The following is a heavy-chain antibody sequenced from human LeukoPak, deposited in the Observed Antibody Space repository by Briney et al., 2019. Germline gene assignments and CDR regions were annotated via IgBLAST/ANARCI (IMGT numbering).Heavy chain of an antibody. J-gene: IGHJ4*02. D-gene: IGHD1-26*01. V-gene: IGHV1-2*02. CDR2: INPNSGGT. CDR3: ARDPGWSRPSNLFDY. Sequence: GASVKVSCKASGYTFTGYYMHWVRQAPGQGLEWMGWINPNSGGTNYAQKFQGRVTMTRDTSISTAYMELSRLRSDDTAVYYCARDPGWSRPSNLFDYWGQGTLVTVSS. CDR1: GYTFTGYY.